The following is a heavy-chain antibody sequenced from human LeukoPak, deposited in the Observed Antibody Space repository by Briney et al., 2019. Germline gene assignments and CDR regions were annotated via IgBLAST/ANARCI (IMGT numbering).Heavy chain of an antibody. CDR2: ISGNSVNT. D-gene: IGHD5-18*01. V-gene: IGHV3-23*01. Sequence: GGSLRLSCSASGFTFSSYSMSWVRQAPGEGLQWVSIISGNSVNTYYADSVKGRFTISRDNSKNTLYLQMTSLRAEDTAVYYCSKRDGYRYGLDYWGQGTLLTVSS. CDR3: SKRDGYRYGLDY. CDR1: GFTFSSYS. J-gene: IGHJ4*02.